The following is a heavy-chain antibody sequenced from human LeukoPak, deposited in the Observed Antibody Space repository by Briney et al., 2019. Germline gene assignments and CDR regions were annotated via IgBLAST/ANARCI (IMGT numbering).Heavy chain of an antibody. Sequence: SVKVSCKASGGTFSSYAISWVRQAPGQGLEWMGGIIPIFGTANYAQKFQGRVTITADESTSTAYMELSSLRSEDTAVYYCAATVVVTAIPGNSPRGERFKYFQHWGQGTLVTVSS. CDR2: IIPIFGTA. CDR1: GGTFSSYA. J-gene: IGHJ1*01. V-gene: IGHV1-69*13. D-gene: IGHD2-21*02. CDR3: AATVVVTAIPGNSPRGERFKYFQH.